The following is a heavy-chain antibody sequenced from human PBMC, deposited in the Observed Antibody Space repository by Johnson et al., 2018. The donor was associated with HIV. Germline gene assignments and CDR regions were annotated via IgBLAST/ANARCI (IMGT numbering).Heavy chain of an antibody. CDR3: ARAGGPYGSGSCPDAFDI. V-gene: IGHV3-53*01. J-gene: IGHJ3*02. D-gene: IGHD3-10*01. CDR2: IYSGGST. Sequence: VHLVESGGGLIQPGGSLRLSCAASGFTVSSNYMSWVRQAPGKGLEWVSVIYSGGSTYYADSVKGRFTISRDNSKNTLYLQMNSLRAEDTAVYYCARAGGPYGSGSCPDAFDIWGQGTMLIVSS. CDR1: GFTVSSNY.